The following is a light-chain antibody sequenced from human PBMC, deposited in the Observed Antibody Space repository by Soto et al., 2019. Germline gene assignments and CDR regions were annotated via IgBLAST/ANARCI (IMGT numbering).Light chain of an antibody. Sequence: QSVLTQPPSVSGAPGQRVTISCTGSSSNIGAGYDVHWYQQLPGTAPKLLIYGNTNRPSGVPDRFSGYKSGTSASLAITGLQAEDEADYYCQTFDSSLTAGVFGGGTQLTVL. CDR3: QTFDSSLTAGV. CDR2: GNT. V-gene: IGLV1-40*01. CDR1: SSNIGAGYD. J-gene: IGLJ2*01.